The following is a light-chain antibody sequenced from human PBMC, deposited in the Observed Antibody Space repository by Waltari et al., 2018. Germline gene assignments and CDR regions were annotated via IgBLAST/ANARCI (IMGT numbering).Light chain of an antibody. CDR3: QQYNNWPPVFT. V-gene: IGKV3-15*01. J-gene: IGKJ3*01. Sequence: EIVMTQSPATLSVSPGGRATLSCRASQSVRSNLAWYQQKPGQAPRLLIYGASTRATGIPARFSGSGSGTDFTLTISSLQSEDFAVYYCQQYNNWPPVFTFGPGTKVDIK. CDR2: GAS. CDR1: QSVRSN.